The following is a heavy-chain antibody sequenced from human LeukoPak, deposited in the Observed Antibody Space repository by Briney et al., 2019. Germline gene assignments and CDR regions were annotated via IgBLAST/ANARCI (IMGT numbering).Heavy chain of an antibody. V-gene: IGHV3-66*01. CDR1: GFTVSSNY. CDR2: IYSGGGT. Sequence: GGSLRLSCAASGFTVSSNYMSWVRQAPGKGLEWVSVIYSGGGTYYADSVKGRFTISRDDSKNTLYLQMNSLRAEDTAVYYCAKGSGDGDYGYWGQGTLVTVSS. CDR3: AKGSGDGDYGY. D-gene: IGHD4-17*01. J-gene: IGHJ4*02.